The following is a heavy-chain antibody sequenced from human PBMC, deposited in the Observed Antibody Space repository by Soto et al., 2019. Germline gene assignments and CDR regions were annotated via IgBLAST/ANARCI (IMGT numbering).Heavy chain of an antibody. Sequence: VASVKVSCKASGYTFTGYYMHWVRQAPGQGLEWMGWINPNSGGTNYAQKFQGWVTMTRDTSISTAYMELSRLRSDDTAVYYCARGPWGIPELWFGELFLMDVWGQGTTVTVS. D-gene: IGHD3-10*01. CDR2: INPNSGGT. V-gene: IGHV1-2*04. CDR1: GYTFTGYY. J-gene: IGHJ6*02. CDR3: ARGPWGIPELWFGELFLMDV.